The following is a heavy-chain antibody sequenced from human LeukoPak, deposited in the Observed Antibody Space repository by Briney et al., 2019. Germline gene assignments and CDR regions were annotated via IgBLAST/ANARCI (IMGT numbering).Heavy chain of an antibody. CDR3: ARDSSGNDY. J-gene: IGHJ4*02. V-gene: IGHV3-7*01. D-gene: IGHD6-19*01. Sequence: GGSLRLSCVASGFTFSSYWMSWVRQTPGKGLEWVANIKEDGSEKYYVVSVKGRFTISRDNAKNSLYLEMSNLRAEDTAVYYCARDSSGNDYWGQGTLVTVSS. CDR1: GFTFSSYW. CDR2: IKEDGSEK.